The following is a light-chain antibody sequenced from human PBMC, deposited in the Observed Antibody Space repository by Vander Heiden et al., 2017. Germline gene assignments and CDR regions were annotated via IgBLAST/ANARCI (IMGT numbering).Light chain of an antibody. Sequence: DIQMTQSPSSLSASVGDRVTITCRASQSISTYLNWYQQKPGKAPNLLIYTASSLQGGVPSRFSGSGSGTDFTLTISSLQPEDFATYYCQQRYNIPYTFGQGTKLEIK. CDR3: QQRYNIPYT. CDR1: QSISTY. CDR2: TAS. J-gene: IGKJ2*01. V-gene: IGKV1-39*01.